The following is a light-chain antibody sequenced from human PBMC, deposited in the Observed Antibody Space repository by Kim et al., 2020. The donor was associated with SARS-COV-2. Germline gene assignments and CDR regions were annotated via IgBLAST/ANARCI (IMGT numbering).Light chain of an antibody. J-gene: IGKJ1*01. CDR1: QNIRVS. CDR2: DAS. V-gene: IGKV3-11*01. Sequence: LSPGERATLSGRASQNIRVSLGWYQQKPGQAPRLLIYDASNRATGIPARFSGSGSGTDFTLTISSLEPEDFAVYYCQQRSDWPTFGQGTKVEIK. CDR3: QQRSDWPT.